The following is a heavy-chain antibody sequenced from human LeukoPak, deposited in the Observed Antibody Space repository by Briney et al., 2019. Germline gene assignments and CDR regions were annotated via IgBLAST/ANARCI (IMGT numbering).Heavy chain of an antibody. CDR2: IYYSGST. D-gene: IGHD6-13*01. V-gene: IGHV4-59*08. Sequence: SQTLSLTCAVSGGSINSDSWSWIRQPPGKGLEWIGYIYYSGSTNYNPSLKSRVTISVDTSKNQFSLKLSSVTAADTAVYYCARGQLQQLGTYFDLWGRGTLVTVSS. J-gene: IGHJ2*01. CDR1: GGSINSDS. CDR3: ARGQLQQLGTYFDL.